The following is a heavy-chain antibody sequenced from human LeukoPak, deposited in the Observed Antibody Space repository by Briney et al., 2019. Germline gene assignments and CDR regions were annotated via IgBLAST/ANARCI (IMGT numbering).Heavy chain of an antibody. D-gene: IGHD6-13*01. CDR3: ARDLSASWYSLGY. CDR2: INWDGEAT. V-gene: IGHV3-20*04. Sequence: GGSLRLPCVASGLTVGDYGMSWVRQAPGKGLEWVCGINWDGEATGCADSLKGRFTISRDNAEKALYLQMNSLRVEDTALYYCARDLSASWYSLGYWGRGTLVTVSS. J-gene: IGHJ4*02. CDR1: GLTVGDYG.